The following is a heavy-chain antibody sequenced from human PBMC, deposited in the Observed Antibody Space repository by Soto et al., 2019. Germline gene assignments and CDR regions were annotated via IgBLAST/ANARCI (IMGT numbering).Heavy chain of an antibody. V-gene: IGHV2-26*01. J-gene: IGHJ5*02. CDR3: ARVLFSGAYNWFDP. Sequence: QVTLKESGPVLVKPTETLTLTCTVSGFSLTNARMGVTWIRQPPGKALEWLAHIFSNDEKSYSTSLKSRLTIYNYPSTCPMVLTMTIIDPVDTATYYCARVLFSGAYNWFDPWVQGTLVIVSA. CDR1: GFSLTNARMG. CDR2: IFSNDEK. D-gene: IGHD3-3*01.